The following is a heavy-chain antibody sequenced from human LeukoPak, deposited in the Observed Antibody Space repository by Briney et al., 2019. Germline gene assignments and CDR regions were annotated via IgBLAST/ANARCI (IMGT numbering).Heavy chain of an antibody. Sequence: GGSLRLSCAASGFTFSSYSMNWVRQAPGKGLEWVSSISSSSTYIYYADSVKGRFSVSRDNAKNSLYLQMNSLRADDTAVYYCTRGHWGLDYWGQGTLVTVSS. CDR2: ISSSSTYI. CDR1: GFTFSSYS. D-gene: IGHD7-27*01. J-gene: IGHJ4*02. V-gene: IGHV3-21*04. CDR3: TRGHWGLDY.